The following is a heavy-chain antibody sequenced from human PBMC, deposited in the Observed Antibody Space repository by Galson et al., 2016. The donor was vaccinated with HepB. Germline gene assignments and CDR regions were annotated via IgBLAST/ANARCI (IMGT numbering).Heavy chain of an antibody. CDR3: AKDLFGSGSFLDY. J-gene: IGHJ4*02. Sequence: LRLSCATSGFIFSPYAMHWVRQAPGKGLEWVAFIPYVESDKDYADSVKGRFTISRDNSKNTLYLQMNSLRAEDTAVYYCAKDLFGSGSFLDYWGQGTLVIVSS. D-gene: IGHD1-26*01. V-gene: IGHV3-30*18. CDR2: IPYVESDK. CDR1: GFIFSPYA.